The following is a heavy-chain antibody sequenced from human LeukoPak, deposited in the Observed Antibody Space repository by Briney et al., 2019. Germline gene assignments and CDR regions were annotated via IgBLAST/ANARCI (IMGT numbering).Heavy chain of an antibody. Sequence: SETLSLTCSVSGGSISSGSYYWSWIRQTAGKGLEWIGRVYITGSTNYNPSLKSRVTISVDTSKNQFSLKMSSVTAADTAVFYCVRGGHQFDYWGQGTLVTVSS. D-gene: IGHD1-26*01. CDR1: GGSISSGSYY. J-gene: IGHJ4*02. CDR3: VRGGHQFDY. CDR2: VYITGST. V-gene: IGHV4-61*02.